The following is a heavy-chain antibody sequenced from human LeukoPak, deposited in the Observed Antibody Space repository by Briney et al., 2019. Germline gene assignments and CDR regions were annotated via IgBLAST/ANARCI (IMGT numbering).Heavy chain of an antibody. J-gene: IGHJ4*02. Sequence: SETLSLTCTVSGGSISSSSYYWGWIRQPPGKGLQWIGYIYYSGSTNYNPSLKSRVTISVDTSKNQFSLRLTSVTAADTAMYYCARSLAYGDSDYWGQGTLVTVSS. D-gene: IGHD4-17*01. CDR2: IYYSGST. CDR1: GGSISSSSYY. CDR3: ARSLAYGDSDY. V-gene: IGHV4-61*05.